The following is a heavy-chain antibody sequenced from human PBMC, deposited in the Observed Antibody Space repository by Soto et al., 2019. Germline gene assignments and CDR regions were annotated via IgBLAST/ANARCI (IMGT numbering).Heavy chain of an antibody. Sequence: EVQLVESGGGLVQPGGSLRLSYAASGFTFSSYWMHWVRQAPGKGLVWVSGITGGGRTEYAASVKGRFTISRDNSKNTVYLQMNSLRAKDTAMYYCAKDAVYNDGLWLVSDWGQGTLVTVS. CDR2: ITGGGRT. CDR1: GFTFSSYW. V-gene: IGHV3-74*01. CDR3: AKDAVYNDGLWLVSD. D-gene: IGHD2-21*01. J-gene: IGHJ4*02.